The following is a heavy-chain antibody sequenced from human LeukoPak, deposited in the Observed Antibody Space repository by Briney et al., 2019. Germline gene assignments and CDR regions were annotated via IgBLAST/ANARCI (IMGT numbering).Heavy chain of an antibody. V-gene: IGHV3-7*01. CDR2: IRQDGSEK. Sequence: GGSLRLSCAASGFTFSSYWMSWVRQAPGKGLEWVANIRQDGSEKYYVDSVKGRFTISRDNAKNSLYLQMNSLRAEDTAVYYCARERGLYYDYVWGSYRPAHFDYWGQGTLVTVSS. CDR3: ARERGLYYDYVWGSYRPAHFDY. CDR1: GFTFSSYW. D-gene: IGHD3-16*02. J-gene: IGHJ4*02.